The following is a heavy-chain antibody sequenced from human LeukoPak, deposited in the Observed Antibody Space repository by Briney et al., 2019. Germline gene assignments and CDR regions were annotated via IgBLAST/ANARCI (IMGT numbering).Heavy chain of an antibody. CDR1: GFTFDDYA. Sequence: PGGSLRLSCAASGFTFDDYAMHWVRQAPGKGLEWVSGISWNSGSIGYADSVKGRLTISRDNAKNSLYLQMNSLRAEDTALYYCAKDMWFGELTTSFDPWGQGTLVTVSS. CDR2: ISWNSGSI. J-gene: IGHJ5*02. CDR3: AKDMWFGELTTSFDP. V-gene: IGHV3-9*01. D-gene: IGHD3-10*01.